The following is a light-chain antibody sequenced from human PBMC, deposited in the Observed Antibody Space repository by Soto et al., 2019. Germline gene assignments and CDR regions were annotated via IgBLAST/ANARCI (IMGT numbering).Light chain of an antibody. J-gene: IGLJ2*01. Sequence: QTVVTQEPSFSVSPGGTVTLTCGLSSGSVSTSYYPRWYQQTPGQAPRTLIYSTNTRSSGVPDRFSGSILGNRAALTITGAQADDESDYYCLLYMGSGGVFGGGTKLTVL. CDR1: SGSVSTSYY. CDR3: LLYMGSGGV. V-gene: IGLV8-61*01. CDR2: STN.